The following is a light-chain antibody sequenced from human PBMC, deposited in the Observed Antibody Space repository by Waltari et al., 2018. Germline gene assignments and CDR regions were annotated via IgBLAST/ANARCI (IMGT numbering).Light chain of an antibody. CDR3: QQSYSTPPVT. Sequence: IQMTQIISPMSAPVAGSGTRNCRASQSISSYLNWYQQKPGKAPKLLVYAASSLQSGVPSRFSGSGSGTDFTLTISSLQPEDFATYYWQQSYSTPPVTFGQGTRLEIK. V-gene: IGKV1-39*01. J-gene: IGKJ5*01. CDR2: AAS. CDR1: QSISSY.